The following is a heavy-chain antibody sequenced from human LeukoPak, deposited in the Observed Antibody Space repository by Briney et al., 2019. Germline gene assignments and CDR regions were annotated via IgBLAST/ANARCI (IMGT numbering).Heavy chain of an antibody. D-gene: IGHD3-16*02. CDR2: IYYSGST. CDR1: GGSISSYY. Sequence: PSETLSLTCTISGGSISSYYWSWIRQPPGKRLEWIGYIYYSGSTNYNPSLQSRVTISLNTSKNQFSLKLSSVTAADTAVYYCARHSACNGYLDYWGQGTLVTVSS. CDR3: ARHSACNGYLDY. J-gene: IGHJ4*02. V-gene: IGHV4-59*08.